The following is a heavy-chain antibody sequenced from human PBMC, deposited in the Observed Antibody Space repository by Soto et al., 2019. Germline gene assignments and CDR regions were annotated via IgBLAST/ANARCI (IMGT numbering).Heavy chain of an antibody. CDR2: ISAYNGNT. J-gene: IGHJ4*02. V-gene: IGHV1-18*01. D-gene: IGHD1-7*01. CDR3: ARVEWAGTTYDY. CDR1: GYALTSYG. Sequence: ASVKVSCKASGYALTSYGISWVRQAPGQGLEWMGWISAYNGNTNYAQKLQGRVTMTTDTSTSTAYMEPRSLRSDDTAVYYCARVEWAGTTYDYWGQGTLVTVSS.